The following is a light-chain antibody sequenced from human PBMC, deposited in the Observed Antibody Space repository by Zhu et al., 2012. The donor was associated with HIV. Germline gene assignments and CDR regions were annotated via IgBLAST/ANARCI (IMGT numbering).Light chain of an antibody. Sequence: DIVLTQSPGTLSLSRGDRATLSCRASQSVNSNYLAWYQQKPGQSPRLLIYSASNKATGIPDRFSGRGSGTDFTLTISRLEPEDFAVYFCQQYGSSPRTFGQGTKVEFK. CDR3: QQYGSSPRT. CDR2: SAS. V-gene: IGKV3-20*01. CDR1: QSVNSNY. J-gene: IGKJ1*01.